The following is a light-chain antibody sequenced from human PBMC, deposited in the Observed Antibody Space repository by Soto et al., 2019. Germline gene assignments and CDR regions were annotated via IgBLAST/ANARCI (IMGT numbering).Light chain of an antibody. V-gene: IGKV3-20*01. CDR3: QQDCSSPLT. CDR1: QSVSSSY. Sequence: EIVLTQSPGTLSLSPGERATLSCRASQSVSSSYLAWYQQKPARAPRLLIFGASSRAAGTPDRFSGSGSGTDFTLIISRLEPEDLAVYYCQQDCSSPLTFGGGTKVEIK. CDR2: GAS. J-gene: IGKJ4*01.